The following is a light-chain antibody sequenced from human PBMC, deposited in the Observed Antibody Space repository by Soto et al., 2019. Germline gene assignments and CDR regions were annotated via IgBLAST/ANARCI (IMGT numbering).Light chain of an antibody. CDR1: QSVLYIPTNKNY. CDR2: WAS. V-gene: IGKV4-1*01. J-gene: IGKJ4*01. Sequence: DILMTQSPDSLAVSLGERATINCKSSQSVLYIPTNKNYLAWYQQKPGQPPKLLIYWASTRESGVPDRFSGSGSGTYFTLTISSLQAEDVAVYYCQQYFTTPRLGFGGGTKVEIK. CDR3: QQYFTTPRLG.